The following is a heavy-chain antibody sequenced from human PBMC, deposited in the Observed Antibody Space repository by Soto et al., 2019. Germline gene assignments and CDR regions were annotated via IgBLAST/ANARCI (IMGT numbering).Heavy chain of an antibody. CDR1: GFTFSSYA. Sequence: GGSLRLSCAASGFTFSSYAMSWVRQAPGKGLEWVSAISGSGGSTYYADSVKGRFTISRDNSKNTLYLQMNSLRAEDTAVYYCAKDHIAKGVAATVERRRWVFYFDYWGQGTLVTVSS. CDR3: AKDHIAKGVAATVERRRWVFYFDY. V-gene: IGHV3-23*01. J-gene: IGHJ4*02. CDR2: ISGSGGST. D-gene: IGHD2-15*01.